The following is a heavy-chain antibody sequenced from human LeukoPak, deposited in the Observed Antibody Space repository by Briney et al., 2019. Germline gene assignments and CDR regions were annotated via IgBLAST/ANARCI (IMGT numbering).Heavy chain of an antibody. Sequence: GGSLRLSCVASGFAFSDYYMIWIRQAPGKGLEWVSYISAGGTTMYHADSVKGRFTISRDNAKNSLYLQMISLRAEDTAVYYCARARGGQTIRGRDYYYTYMDVWGKGTTVTVSS. V-gene: IGHV3-11*04. J-gene: IGHJ6*03. D-gene: IGHD3-10*01. CDR2: ISAGGTTM. CDR1: GFAFSDYY. CDR3: ARARGGQTIRGRDYYYTYMDV.